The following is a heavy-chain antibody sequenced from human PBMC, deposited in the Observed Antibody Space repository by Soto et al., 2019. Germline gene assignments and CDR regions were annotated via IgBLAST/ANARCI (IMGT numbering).Heavy chain of an antibody. Sequence: PGESLKISCKGSGYSFTSYWIGWVRQMPGKGLEWMGIIYPGDSDTRYSPSFQGQVTISADKSISTAYLQWSSLKASDTAMYYCARTSAGGKYYYRMDVWGQGTTVTVSS. CDR1: GYSFTSYW. V-gene: IGHV5-51*01. J-gene: IGHJ6*02. CDR3: ARTSAGGKYYYRMDV. D-gene: IGHD6-13*01. CDR2: IYPGDSDT.